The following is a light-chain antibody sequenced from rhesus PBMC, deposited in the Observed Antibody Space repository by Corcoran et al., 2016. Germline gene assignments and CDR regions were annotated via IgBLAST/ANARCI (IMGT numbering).Light chain of an antibody. J-gene: IGKJ1*01. CDR1: QDITND. V-gene: IGKV1-33*02. CDR2: EAS. CDR3: QHYYTTPWT. Sequence: DIQMTQSPSSLSASVGDRVTITCRASQDITNDLAWYQQKPGETPKLLIYEASSLQSGIPSRFSGSGSGTVFTLTIRGLQSEAFASYYCQHYYTTPWTFGQGTKVDIK.